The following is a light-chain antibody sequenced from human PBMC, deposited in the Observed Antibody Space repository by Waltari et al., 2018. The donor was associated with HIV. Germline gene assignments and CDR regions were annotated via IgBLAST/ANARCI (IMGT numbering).Light chain of an antibody. Sequence: EIVLTQSPATLSLSPGERATLSCRASQSVGSYLGWYQQKPGQTPRLLIYDASNRATGIPARFSGSVSETDFTLTISSLEPEDFAVYYCQQRGNWPLTFGGGTKVEI. V-gene: IGKV3-11*01. CDR1: QSVGSY. J-gene: IGKJ4*01. CDR2: DAS. CDR3: QQRGNWPLT.